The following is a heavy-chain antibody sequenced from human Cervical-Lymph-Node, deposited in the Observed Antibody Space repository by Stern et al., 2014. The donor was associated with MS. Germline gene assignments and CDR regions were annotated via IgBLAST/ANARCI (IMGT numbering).Heavy chain of an antibody. CDR1: GYSFTAYY. CDR3: ARERHSMDV. Sequence: QVQLVQSGAEVKKPGASVKVSCKASGYSFTAYYMHWVRQAPGQGLEWMGWIYPNSGGTKSAQNFQGRVTMTRDTSISTLYMELSGLTSDDTAVFYCARERHSMDVWGQGTTVTVSS. CDR2: IYPNSGGT. J-gene: IGHJ6*02. V-gene: IGHV1-2*02.